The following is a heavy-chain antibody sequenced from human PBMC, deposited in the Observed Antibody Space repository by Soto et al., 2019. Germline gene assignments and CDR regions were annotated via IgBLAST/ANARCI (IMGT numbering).Heavy chain of an antibody. Sequence: SETLSLTCTVSGGSISSGGYYWSWIRQHPGKGLEWIGYIYYSGSTYYNPSLKSRVTISVDTSKNQFSLKLSSVTAADTAVYYCGSGWVTTYPNWGQGTLVTVSS. CDR3: GSGWVTTYPN. CDR2: IYYSGST. D-gene: IGHD4-17*01. V-gene: IGHV4-31*03. J-gene: IGHJ4*02. CDR1: GGSISSGGYY.